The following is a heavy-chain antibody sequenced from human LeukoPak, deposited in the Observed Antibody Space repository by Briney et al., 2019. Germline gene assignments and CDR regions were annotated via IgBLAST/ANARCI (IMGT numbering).Heavy chain of an antibody. V-gene: IGHV4-34*01. CDR3: ARGVSSWWFDY. J-gene: IGHJ4*02. D-gene: IGHD6-13*01. Sequence: SETLSLTCAVYGGSFSGYYWSWIRQPPGKGLEWIGEINHSGSTNYNPSLKSRVTISVDTSKNQFSLKLSSVTAADTAVYYCARGVSSWWFDYWGQGTLVTVSP. CDR2: INHSGST. CDR1: GGSFSGYY.